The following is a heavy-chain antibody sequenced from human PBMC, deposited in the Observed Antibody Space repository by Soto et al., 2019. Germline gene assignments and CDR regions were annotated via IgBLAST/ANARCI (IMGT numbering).Heavy chain of an antibody. CDR1: GGSISSYY. Sequence: SETLSLTCTVSGGSISSYYWSWIRQPPGKGLEWIGYIYYSGSTNYNPSLKSRVTISVDTSKNQFSLKLNSMTAADTAVYYCAIYNYGSGSTYFDYCGQRTLVTVSS. CDR3: AIYNYGSGSTYFDY. D-gene: IGHD3-16*01. V-gene: IGHV4-59*08. J-gene: IGHJ4*02. CDR2: IYYSGST.